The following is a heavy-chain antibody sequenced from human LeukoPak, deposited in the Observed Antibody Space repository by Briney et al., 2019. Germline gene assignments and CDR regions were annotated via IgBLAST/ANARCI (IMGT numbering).Heavy chain of an antibody. V-gene: IGHV3-23*01. CDR3: AKRPEEQLVRHYSDY. CDR2: ISGGGGST. D-gene: IGHD6-6*01. J-gene: IGHJ4*02. CDR1: GFTFSSYA. Sequence: GGSLRLSCTASGFTFSSYAMSWVRQAPGKGLEWVSAISGGGGSTYYADSVKGRFTISRDNSKNTLYLQMNSLRAEDTAVYFCAKRPEEQLVRHYSDYWGQGTLVTVSS.